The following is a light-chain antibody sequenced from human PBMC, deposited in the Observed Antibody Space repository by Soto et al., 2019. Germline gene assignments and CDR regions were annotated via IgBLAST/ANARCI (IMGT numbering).Light chain of an antibody. CDR1: QSVSSSY. CDR2: GAS. CDR3: QQYDSSPKT. Sequence: IVLTQSPGTLSLSPGERATLSCRASQSVSSSYLAWYQQKPGQAPRLLIYGASSRATGIPDRFSGSGSGTDFTLTISRLEPEEFAVYYFQQYDSSPKTFGRGTKVEIK. V-gene: IGKV3-20*01. J-gene: IGKJ1*01.